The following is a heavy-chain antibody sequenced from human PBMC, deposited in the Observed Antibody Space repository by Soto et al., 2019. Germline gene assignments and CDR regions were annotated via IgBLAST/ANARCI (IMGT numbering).Heavy chain of an antibody. Sequence: QVQLQESGPGLVKPSQTLSLTCTVSGGSISSGGYYWSWIRQHPGKGLEWIGYIYYSGSTYYNPSLKSPVTISVDTSKNQFSLKLSSVTAADTSVYYCARTGERWILGYYFDSWGQGTLVTVSS. V-gene: IGHV4-31*01. D-gene: IGHD2-2*03. CDR3: ARTGERWILGYYFDS. J-gene: IGHJ4*02. CDR1: GGSISSGGYY. CDR2: IYYSGST.